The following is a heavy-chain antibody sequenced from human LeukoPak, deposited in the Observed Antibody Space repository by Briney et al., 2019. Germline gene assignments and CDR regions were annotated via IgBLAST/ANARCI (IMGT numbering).Heavy chain of an antibody. CDR1: GFTFSSYA. CDR3: AKLRHDSSGYYEGYFDY. V-gene: IGHV3-23*01. D-gene: IGHD3-22*01. Sequence: GGSLRLSCAASGFTFSSYAMSWVRQAPGKGLEWVSAISGSGGSTYYADSVKGRFTISRDNSKNTLYLQMNSLRAEDTAVYYCAKLRHDSSGYYEGYFDYWAEGTLVSVSS. CDR2: ISGSGGST. J-gene: IGHJ4*02.